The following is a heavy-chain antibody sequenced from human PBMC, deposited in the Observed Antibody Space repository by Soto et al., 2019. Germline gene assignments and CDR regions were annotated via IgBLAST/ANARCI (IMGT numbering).Heavy chain of an antibody. CDR3: ARDSSGYSFIDN. J-gene: IGHJ4*02. CDR1: GGSISSNNW. V-gene: IGHV4-4*02. D-gene: IGHD5-12*01. CDR2: IYHSGSI. Sequence: PSETLSHTCAVSGGSISSNNWWSWVRQPPGKGLEWIGEIYHSGSINYNPSLRSRVTISVDKSKNQFSLKLTSVTAADTAVYYCARDSSGYSFIDNWGRGILVTVSS.